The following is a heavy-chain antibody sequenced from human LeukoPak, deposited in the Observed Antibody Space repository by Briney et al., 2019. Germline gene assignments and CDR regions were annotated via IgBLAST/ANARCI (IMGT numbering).Heavy chain of an antibody. CDR2: ISYDGSNK. V-gene: IGHV3-30*03. CDR1: GFTFSSYG. CDR3: ARVSGGLRSGFDY. D-gene: IGHD2-15*01. J-gene: IGHJ4*02. Sequence: GGSLRLSCAASGFTFSSYGMHWVRQAPGKGLEWVAVISYDGSNKYYADSVKGRFTISRDNSKNTLYLQMNSLRAEDTAVYYCARVSGGLRSGFDYWGQGTLVTVSS.